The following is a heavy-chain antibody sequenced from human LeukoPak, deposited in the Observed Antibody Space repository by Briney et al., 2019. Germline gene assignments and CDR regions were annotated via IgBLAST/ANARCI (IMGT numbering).Heavy chain of an antibody. CDR1: GFTFSSYG. V-gene: IGHV3-30*02. Sequence: GGSLRLSCAASGFTFSSYGMHWVRQAPGKGLEWVAFIRYDGSNKYYADSVKGRFTISRDNSKNTLYLQMNSLRAEDTAVYYCAKLLVAVAGTVFDYWGQGTLVTVSS. D-gene: IGHD6-19*01. CDR3: AKLLVAVAGTVFDY. CDR2: IRYDGSNK. J-gene: IGHJ4*02.